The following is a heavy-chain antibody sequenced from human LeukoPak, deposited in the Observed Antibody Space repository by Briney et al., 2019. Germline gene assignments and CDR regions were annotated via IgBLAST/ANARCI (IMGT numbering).Heavy chain of an antibody. CDR3: ARDRFYCSGGSCYGPTDY. CDR2: ISSSSSYI. J-gene: IGHJ4*02. V-gene: IGHV3-21*01. D-gene: IGHD2-15*01. Sequence: GGSLRLSCAASGFTFSSYSMNWVRQAPGKGLEWVSSISSSSSYIYYADPVKGRFTISRDNAKNSLYLQMNSLRAEDTAVYYCARDRFYCSGGSCYGPTDYWGQGTLVTVSS. CDR1: GFTFSSYS.